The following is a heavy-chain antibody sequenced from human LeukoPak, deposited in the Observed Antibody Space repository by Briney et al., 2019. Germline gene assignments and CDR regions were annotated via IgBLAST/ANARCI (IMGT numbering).Heavy chain of an antibody. V-gene: IGHV3-30*02. D-gene: IGHD3-10*01. J-gene: IGHJ6*04. CDR3: AKDAYYYGSGSYYIGDV. CDR1: GFTFSSYG. CDR2: IRYDGSNK. Sequence: HPGGSLRLSCAASGFTFSSYGMHWVRQAPGKGLEWVAFIRYDGSNKYYADSVKGRFTISRDNSKNSLYLQMNSLRAEDTAVYYCAKDAYYYGSGSYYIGDVWGKGTTVTISS.